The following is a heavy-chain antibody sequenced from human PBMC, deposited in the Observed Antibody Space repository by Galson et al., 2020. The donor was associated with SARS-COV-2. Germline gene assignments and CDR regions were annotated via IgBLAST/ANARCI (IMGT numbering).Heavy chain of an antibody. CDR2: ISDSGYGT. CDR3: AKDLCGDGGLCTAY. J-gene: IGHJ4*02. V-gene: IGHV3-23*01. D-gene: IGHD2-8*02. Sequence: GGSLRLSCAASGFIFSSYAMSWVRQAPGKGLEWVSAISDSGYGTYYADSVKGRFTISRDNSKNTVFLHLTSLRAEDTAVYYCAKDLCGDGGLCTAYWGQGTLVTVSS. CDR1: GFIFSSYA.